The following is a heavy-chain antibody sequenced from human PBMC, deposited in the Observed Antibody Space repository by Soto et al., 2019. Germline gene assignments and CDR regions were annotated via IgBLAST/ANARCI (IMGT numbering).Heavy chain of an antibody. CDR1: GFTFSSYA. Sequence: GGSLRLSCAASGFTFSSYAMHWVRQAPGKGLEWVAVISYDGSNKYYADSVKGRFTISRDNSKNTLYLQMNSLRAEDTAVYYCARRDRYSGSVDYWGQGTLVTVSS. CDR3: ARRDRYSGSVDY. CDR2: ISYDGSNK. J-gene: IGHJ4*02. V-gene: IGHV3-30-3*01. D-gene: IGHD1-26*01.